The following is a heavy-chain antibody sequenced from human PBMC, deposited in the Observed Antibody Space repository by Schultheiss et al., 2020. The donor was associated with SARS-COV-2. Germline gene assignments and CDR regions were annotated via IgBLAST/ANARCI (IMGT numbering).Heavy chain of an antibody. V-gene: IGHV3-23*01. CDR1: GFTASSNY. J-gene: IGHJ6*02. D-gene: IGHD2-15*01. Sequence: GGSLRLSCAASGFTASSNYMSWVRQAPGKGLEWVSAISGSGGSTYYADSVKGRFTISRDNSKNTLYLQMNSLRAEDTAVYYCAGYQYCSGGSCYSPYYGMDVWGQGTTVTVSS. CDR3: AGYQYCSGGSCYSPYYGMDV. CDR2: ISGSGGST.